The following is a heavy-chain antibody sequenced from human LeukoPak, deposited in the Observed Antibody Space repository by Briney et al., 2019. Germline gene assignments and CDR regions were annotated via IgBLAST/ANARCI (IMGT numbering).Heavy chain of an antibody. Sequence: PSETLSLTCAAYGGSFSGYYWSWIRQPPGKGLEWIGYIYYSGSTNYNPSLKSRVTISVDTSKNQFSLKLSSVTAADTAVYYCARSPRRWFDPWGQGTLVTVSS. J-gene: IGHJ5*02. V-gene: IGHV4-59*01. CDR2: IYYSGST. CDR1: GGSFSGYY. CDR3: ARSPRRWFDP.